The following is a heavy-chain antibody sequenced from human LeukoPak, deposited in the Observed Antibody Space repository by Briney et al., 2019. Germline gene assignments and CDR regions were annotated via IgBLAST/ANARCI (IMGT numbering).Heavy chain of an antibody. V-gene: IGHV4-39*01. CDR1: GGSISSSSYY. CDR3: ARLGYCSSTSCSQTPFGY. Sequence: SETLSLTCTVSGGSISSSSYYWGWIRQPPGKGLEWIGSIYYSGSTYYNPSLKSRVTISVDTSKNQFSLKLSSVAAADTAVYYCARLGYCSSTSCSQTPFGYWGQGTLVTVSS. D-gene: IGHD2-2*01. J-gene: IGHJ4*02. CDR2: IYYSGST.